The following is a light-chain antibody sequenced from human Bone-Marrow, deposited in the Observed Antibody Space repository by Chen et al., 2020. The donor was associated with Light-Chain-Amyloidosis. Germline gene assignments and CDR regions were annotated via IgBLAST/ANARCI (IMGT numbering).Light chain of an antibody. CDR3: QVWDRSSDRPV. J-gene: IGLJ3*02. V-gene: IGLV3-21*02. CDR2: DDS. CDR1: NIGSKS. Sequence: SYVLTQPSSVSVAPGQTATIACGGNNIGSKSVHWYQQTPGQAPLLVVYDDSERPSGIPERLSGSNSGNTATLTISRVEAGDEADYYCQVWDRSSDRPVFGGGTKLTVL.